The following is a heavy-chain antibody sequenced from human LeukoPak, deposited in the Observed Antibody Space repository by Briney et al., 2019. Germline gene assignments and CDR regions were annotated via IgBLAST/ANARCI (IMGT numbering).Heavy chain of an antibody. D-gene: IGHD5-18*01. V-gene: IGHV1-69*13. CDR1: GGTFSSYA. J-gene: IGHJ4*02. CDR3: ATPAGGYSYGRYFDY. Sequence: SVKDSCKASGGTFSSYAISWVRQAPGQGLEWMGGIIPIFGTANYAQKFQGRVTITADESTSTAYMELSSLRSEDTAVYYCATPAGGYSYGRYFDYWGQGTLVTVSS. CDR2: IIPIFGTA.